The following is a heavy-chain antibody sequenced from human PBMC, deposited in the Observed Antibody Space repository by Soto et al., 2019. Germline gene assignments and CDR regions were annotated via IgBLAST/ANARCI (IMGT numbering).Heavy chain of an antibody. CDR1: GASISSGDYY. V-gene: IGHV4-30-4*02. Sequence: SETLSLTCNVSGASISSGDYYWSWIRQPPGKGLEWIGYIYFSETTSYNPSLKSRVTISGDKSKNQFSLRLTSVTAADTAVYYCARRYGSGFDYWGQGTLVTVSS. CDR2: IYFSETT. J-gene: IGHJ4*02. CDR3: ARRYGSGFDY. D-gene: IGHD3-10*01.